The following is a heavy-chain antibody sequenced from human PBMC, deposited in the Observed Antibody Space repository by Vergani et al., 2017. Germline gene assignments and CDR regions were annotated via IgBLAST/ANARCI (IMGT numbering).Heavy chain of an antibody. J-gene: IGHJ4*02. D-gene: IGHD6-19*01. CDR2: IYYRGLT. Sequence: QLQLQQSGPGLVKPSETLFLTCTVSADSISSGSYYWGWLRQPPGKSLEWIGSIYYRGLTYYNPSLKSRVAISVDTSKNQFSLKVTSVTAADTAVYFCARQRPGSGWSPGDFDDWGQGILVTVSS. CDR3: ARQRPGSGWSPGDFDD. V-gene: IGHV4-39*01. CDR1: ADSISSGSYY.